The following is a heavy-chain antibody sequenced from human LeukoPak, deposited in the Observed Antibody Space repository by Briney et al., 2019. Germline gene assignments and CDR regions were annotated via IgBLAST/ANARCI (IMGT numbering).Heavy chain of an antibody. J-gene: IGHJ4*02. Sequence: GSLRLTCAASGFTFSAYVMSWVRHAPGKGLEWVSTISGSGVTTHTADSVKGRFSISRDNSKNTLYLQMNSLRAEDTAEYYCAKRGKYYSGSSGYYYDYWGQGTLVTVSS. CDR3: AKRGKYYSGSSGYYYDY. CDR1: GFTFSAYV. D-gene: IGHD3-22*01. CDR2: ISGSGVTT. V-gene: IGHV3-23*01.